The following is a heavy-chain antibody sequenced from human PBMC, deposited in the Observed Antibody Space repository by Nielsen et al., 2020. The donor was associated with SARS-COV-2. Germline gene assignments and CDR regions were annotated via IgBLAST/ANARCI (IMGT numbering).Heavy chain of an antibody. D-gene: IGHD2-21*01. CDR3: ANGLWSDY. CDR2: ITNTGAE. CDR1: GFTFSDHY. V-gene: IGHV3-11*01. J-gene: IGHJ4*02. Sequence: GGSLRLSCAASGFTFSDHYMTWIRQTPGKGLEWISYITNTGAEYYADSVKGRFTISRDNAQSSLYLLMNNLRAEDTAVYYCANGLWSDYWGQGTLVTVSS.